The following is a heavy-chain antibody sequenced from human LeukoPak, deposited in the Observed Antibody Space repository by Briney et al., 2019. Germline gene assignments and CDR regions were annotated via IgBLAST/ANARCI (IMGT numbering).Heavy chain of an antibody. CDR2: IYPGDSDT. D-gene: IGHD3-9*01. V-gene: IGHV5-51*01. CDR3: ARQNYDSMTGPNWFDP. CDR1: GYIFTNYW. Sequence: GESLKISCKGSGYIFTNYWIAWVRQMPGKGLEWMGIIYPGDSDTKYSPSFQGQVTISTDKPISTAYLQWSSLRASDTAIYYCARQNYDSMTGPNWFDPWGQGTLVTVSS. J-gene: IGHJ5*02.